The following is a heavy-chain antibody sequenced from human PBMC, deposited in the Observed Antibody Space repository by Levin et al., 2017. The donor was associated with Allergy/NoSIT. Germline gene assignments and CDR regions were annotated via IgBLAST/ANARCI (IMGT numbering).Heavy chain of an antibody. J-gene: IGHJ4*02. D-gene: IGHD3-22*01. CDR3: VHSSGYNYDTVDNYFDY. Sequence: PGESLKISCVASGFTFSSYAMGWVRQAPGKGLEWVAGLSGNSESIYYGDSVKGRFTISRDNSKNMFYLQMNSLTAEDTAVYYCVHSSGYNYDTVDNYFDYWGQGILATVSS. V-gene: IGHV3-23*01. CDR1: GFTFSSYA. CDR2: LSGNSESI.